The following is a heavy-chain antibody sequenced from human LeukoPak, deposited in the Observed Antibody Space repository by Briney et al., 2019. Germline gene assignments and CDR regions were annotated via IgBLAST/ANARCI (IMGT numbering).Heavy chain of an antibody. Sequence: SETLSLTCAVYGGSFRDHSWSWIRQPPGKGLEWIAEIIHTGSTNYNPSLKSRVTISVDTSKNQFSLKLSSVTAADTAVYYCARGHYYGSGSYYNYFDYWGQGTLVTVSS. D-gene: IGHD3-10*01. J-gene: IGHJ4*02. CDR1: GGSFRDHS. V-gene: IGHV4-34*12. CDR3: ARGHYYGSGSYYNYFDY. CDR2: IIHTGST.